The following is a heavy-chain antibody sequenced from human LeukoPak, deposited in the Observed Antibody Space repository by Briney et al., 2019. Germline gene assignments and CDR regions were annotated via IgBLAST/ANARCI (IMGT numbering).Heavy chain of an antibody. J-gene: IGHJ3*01. CDR3: ARRPRDSSGYYLGAFHA. CDR2: IGASGADT. CDR1: GFTFGSYA. Sequence: GGSLRLSCEASGFTFGSYAMTWVRQAPGKGMDWGSVIGASGADTYYADSVKGRFTISRENAKNTLYLHMSSLRAEDTAVYFCARRPRDSSGYYLGAFHAWGQGTTVTVSS. V-gene: IGHV3-23*01. D-gene: IGHD3-22*01.